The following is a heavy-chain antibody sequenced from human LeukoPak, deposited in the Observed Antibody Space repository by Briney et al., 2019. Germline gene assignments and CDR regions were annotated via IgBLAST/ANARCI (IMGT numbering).Heavy chain of an antibody. CDR2: ISAYNGNT. D-gene: IGHD6-13*01. Sequence: ASVKVSCKASGYTFTSYGISWVRQAPGQGLEWMGWISAYNGNTNYAQKLQGRVTMTTDTSTSTAYMELRSLRSDDTAVYYCARDFDSSSWYSPYWFDPWGQGTLVTVSS. V-gene: IGHV1-18*01. CDR3: ARDFDSSSWYSPYWFDP. J-gene: IGHJ5*02. CDR1: GYTFTSYG.